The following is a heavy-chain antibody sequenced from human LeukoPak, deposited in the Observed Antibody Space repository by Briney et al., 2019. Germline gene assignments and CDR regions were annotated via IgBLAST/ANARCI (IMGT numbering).Heavy chain of an antibody. J-gene: IGHJ4*02. V-gene: IGHV4-59*08. CDR2: IYYSGST. Sequence: SETLSLTCTVSGGSISSYYWSWIRQPPGKGLEWIGYIYYSGSTNYNPSLKSRVTISVDTSKNQFSLKLSSVTAADTAVYYCARVSPNEVAATPGFDYWGQGTLVTVSS. CDR1: GGSISSYY. D-gene: IGHD2-15*01. CDR3: ARVSPNEVAATPGFDY.